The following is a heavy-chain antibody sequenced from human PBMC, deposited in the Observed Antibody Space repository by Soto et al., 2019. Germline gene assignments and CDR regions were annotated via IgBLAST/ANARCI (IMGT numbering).Heavy chain of an antibody. Sequence: VKVSCKASGGMFYSSAINWVRQAPGQGLEWMGGIVPMNGSPKYAQEFLGRVTISADASATTAYMDLSGLKSEDTAVYYCSFAPNWTYQLTRSWGRGTQVTVSS. D-gene: IGHD2-2*01. CDR1: GGMFYSSA. CDR3: SFAPNWTYQLTRS. V-gene: IGHV1-69*13. CDR2: IVPMNGSP. J-gene: IGHJ5*02.